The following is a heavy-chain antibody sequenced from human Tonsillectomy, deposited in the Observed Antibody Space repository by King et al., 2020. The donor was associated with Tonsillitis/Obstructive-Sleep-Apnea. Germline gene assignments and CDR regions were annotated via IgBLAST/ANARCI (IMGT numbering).Heavy chain of an antibody. J-gene: IGHJ4*02. V-gene: IGHV4-34*01. CDR3: ARRAGFLEWLVYYYFDY. D-gene: IGHD3-3*01. CDR2: INHSGST. Sequence: VQLQQWGAGLLKPSETLSLTCAVYGGSFSGYYWSWIRQPPGKGLEWIGEINHSGSTNYNPSLKSRVTISVDTSKNQFSLKLSSVTAADTAVYYCARRAGFLEWLVYYYFDYWGQGTLVTVSS. CDR1: GGSFSGYY.